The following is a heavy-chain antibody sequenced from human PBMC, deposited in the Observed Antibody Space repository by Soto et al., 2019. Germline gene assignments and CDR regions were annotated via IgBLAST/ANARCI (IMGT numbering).Heavy chain of an antibody. CDR2: INAGNGNT. Sequence: ASVKVSCKASGYTFTSYAMHWVRQAPGQRLEWMGWINAGNGNTKYSQKFQGRVTITRDTSASTAYMELSSLRSEDTAVYYCARDWGQLFQGDFDYWGQGTLVTVSS. D-gene: IGHD3-16*01. CDR1: GYTFTSYA. V-gene: IGHV1-3*01. CDR3: ARDWGQLFQGDFDY. J-gene: IGHJ4*02.